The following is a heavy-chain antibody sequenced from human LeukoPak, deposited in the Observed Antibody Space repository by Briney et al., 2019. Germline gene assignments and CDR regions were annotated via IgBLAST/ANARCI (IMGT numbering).Heavy chain of an antibody. CDR2: IFPSGGEI. V-gene: IGHV3-23*01. D-gene: IGHD1-26*01. CDR3: TQSGSYFDAFDI. J-gene: IGHJ3*02. Sequence: PGGSLRLSCAASGFTFSTFAMIWVRQPPGKGLEWVSSIFPSGGEIHYADSVRGRFTISRDNSKNTLYLQMNSLRAEDTAVYYCTQSGSYFDAFDIWGQGTMVTVSS. CDR1: GFTFSTFA.